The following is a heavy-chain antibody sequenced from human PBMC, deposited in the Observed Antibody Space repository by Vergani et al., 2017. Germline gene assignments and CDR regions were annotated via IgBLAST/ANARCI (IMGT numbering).Heavy chain of an antibody. CDR1: GFTISSKY. CDR2: IYSGGST. D-gene: IGHD4-17*01. V-gene: IGHV3-66*02. J-gene: IGHJ4*02. Sequence: EVQLVESGGGLVQPGGSLRLSCAASGFTISSKYMSWVRQVPGKGLEWVSLIYSGGSTYYSDSVKGRFTISRDTSKKTLSLQMRSLRADDTAVYYCAKXGRENSDYGYFDYWGQGTLVTVSS. CDR3: AKXGRENSDYGYFDY.